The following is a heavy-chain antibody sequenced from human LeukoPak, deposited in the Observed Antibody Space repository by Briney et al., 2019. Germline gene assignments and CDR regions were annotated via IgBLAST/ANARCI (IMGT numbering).Heavy chain of an antibody. V-gene: IGHV3-11*03. J-gene: IGHJ4*02. CDR1: GFTFSDYY. Sequence: GGSLRLSCAASGFTFSDYYLSWIRQPPGKGLEWVSYISPGSSFTNYADSVKDRFTISRDNAKNSVYLQMNSLRAADTAVYYCARVGSGSRGVLDYWGQGTLVTVSS. CDR2: ISPGSSFT. D-gene: IGHD3-10*01. CDR3: ARVGSGSRGVLDY.